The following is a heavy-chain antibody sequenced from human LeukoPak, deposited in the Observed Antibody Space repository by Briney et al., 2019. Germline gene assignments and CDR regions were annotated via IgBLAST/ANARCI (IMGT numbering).Heavy chain of an antibody. V-gene: IGHV4-4*09. CDR1: GDSISTYY. CDR3: AKTGRPNNSGWYRWFDP. J-gene: IGHJ5*02. D-gene: IGHD6-19*01. CDR2: ICNSGGT. Sequence: SETLSLTCTVSGDSISTYYWCWIRQPPGKGLEWIGCICNSGGTNYNPSLKSRVTISVDTSKNQFSLNLSSVTAADTAVYYCAKTGRPNNSGWYRWFDPWGQGTLVTVSS.